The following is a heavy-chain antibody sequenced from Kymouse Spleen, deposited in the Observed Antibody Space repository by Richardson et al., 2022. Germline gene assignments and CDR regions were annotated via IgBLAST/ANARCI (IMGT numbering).Heavy chain of an antibody. CDR1: GFTFDDYA. V-gene: IGHV3-9*01. J-gene: IGHJ4*02. CDR2: ISWNSGSI. Sequence: EVQLVESGGGLVQPGRSLRLSCAASGFTFDDYAMHWVRQAPGKGLEWVSGISWNSGSIGYADSVKGRFTISRDNAKNSLYLQMNSLRAEDTALYYCAKDIRYSGYDWVFDYWGQGTLVTVSS. CDR3: AKDIRYSGYDWVFDY. D-gene: IGHD5-12*01.